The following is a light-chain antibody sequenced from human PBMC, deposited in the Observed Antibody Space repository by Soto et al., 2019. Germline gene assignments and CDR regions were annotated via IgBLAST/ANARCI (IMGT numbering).Light chain of an antibody. CDR3: AAWDDGLNGWV. Sequence: QSVLTQPPSASGTPGQRVTFSCSGSISNIGGNTVNWYQQVPGTAPKLLIYRDDQRPSGVPDRFSGSKSATSASLAISGLQSEDEADYYCAAWDDGLNGWVFGGGTKLTVL. CDR2: RDD. J-gene: IGLJ3*02. CDR1: ISNIGGNT. V-gene: IGLV1-44*01.